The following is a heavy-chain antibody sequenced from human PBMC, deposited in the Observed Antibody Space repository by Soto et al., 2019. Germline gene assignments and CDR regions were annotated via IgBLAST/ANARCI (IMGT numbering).Heavy chain of an antibody. V-gene: IGHV3-7*01. J-gene: IGHJ4*02. Sequence: EVHLVESGGGLVQPGGSLRLSCAASGFTFSNYWMSWVRQPPGKGLEWVANIKQDGSDRYFVASVKGRFTISRDNAQNSLYLQMNSLRDDDTAVYYCVKGGWGDFWGQGTLVTVSS. CDR3: VKGGWGDF. CDR1: GFTFSNYW. D-gene: IGHD3-16*01. CDR2: IKQDGSDR.